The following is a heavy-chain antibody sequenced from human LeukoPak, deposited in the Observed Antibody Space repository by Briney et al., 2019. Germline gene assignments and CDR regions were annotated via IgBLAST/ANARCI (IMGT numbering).Heavy chain of an antibody. CDR1: GFTFSSYG. D-gene: IGHD2-2*01. CDR3: AKDYQPAAMTSWDPFDY. J-gene: IGHJ4*02. V-gene: IGHV3-30*18. CDR2: ILYDGSNK. Sequence: PGGSLRLSCAASGFTFSSYGMHWVRQAPGKGLEWVAVILYDGSNKYYADSVKGRFTISRDNSKNTLYLQMNSLRAEDTAVYYCAKDYQPAAMTSWDPFDYWGQGTLVTVSS.